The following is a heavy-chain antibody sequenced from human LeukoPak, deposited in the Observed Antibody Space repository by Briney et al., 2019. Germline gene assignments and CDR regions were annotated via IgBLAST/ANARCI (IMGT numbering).Heavy chain of an antibody. V-gene: IGHV1-2*06. Sequence: ASVKVSCKASGYTFTGYYMHWVRQAPGQGLEWMGRINPNRGGTNYAQKFQGRVTMTRDTSISTAYMELSRLRSDDTAVYYCARPYGSGSYYSDYWGQGTLVTVSS. D-gene: IGHD3-10*01. J-gene: IGHJ4*02. CDR1: GYTFTGYY. CDR2: INPNRGGT. CDR3: ARPYGSGSYYSDY.